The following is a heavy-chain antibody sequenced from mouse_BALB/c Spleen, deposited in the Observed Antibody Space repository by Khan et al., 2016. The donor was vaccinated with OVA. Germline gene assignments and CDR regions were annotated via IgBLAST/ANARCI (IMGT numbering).Heavy chain of an antibody. CDR1: GYSITSGYA. J-gene: IGHJ2*01. V-gene: IGHV3-2*02. Sequence: EVKLLESGPGLVKPSQSLSLTCTVTGYSITSGYAWNWIRQFPENKLEWMGYLSYSGVTCYTPSLKSRITITRDTSKNQFFMQLNSVTTEDTATCYCGRWNYYGYYFDYWRQGTTLTVSS. CDR2: LSYSGVT. CDR3: GRWNYYGYYFDY. D-gene: IGHD1-1*01.